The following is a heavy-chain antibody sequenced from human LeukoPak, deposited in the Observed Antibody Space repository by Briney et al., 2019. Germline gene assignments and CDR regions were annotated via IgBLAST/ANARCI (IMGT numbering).Heavy chain of an antibody. Sequence: GGSLRLSCQASGFTFYMYDMSWVRQAPGKGLEWVASMCDTGGCKLYPDSVKGRFTISRDNSKNILYLRMNSLTAEDTAIYYCAKDRPNFHENSGHYYRRDGDSWGQGTLVTVSS. CDR1: GFTFYMYD. V-gene: IGHV3-23*01. CDR2: MCDTGGCK. CDR3: AKDRPNFHENSGHYYRRDGDS. J-gene: IGHJ5*01. D-gene: IGHD3-22*01.